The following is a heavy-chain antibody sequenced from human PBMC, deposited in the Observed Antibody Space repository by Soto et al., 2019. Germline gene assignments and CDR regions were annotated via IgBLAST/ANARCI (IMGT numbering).Heavy chain of an antibody. CDR2: IGVVGDV. J-gene: IGHJ2*01. Sequence: EEQLVESGGGLVQPGGSLRLSCTTSGFTFSTSDLHWVRQVSGKGLEWVSGIGVVGDVYYADSVKGRFTISRENAKSSLYLQMTGLTVGDTAVYYCASEALNYGANSFDWSFDLWGRGTLVTVSS. V-gene: IGHV3-13*01. CDR1: GFTFSTSD. CDR3: ASEALNYGANSFDWSFDL. D-gene: IGHD4-17*01.